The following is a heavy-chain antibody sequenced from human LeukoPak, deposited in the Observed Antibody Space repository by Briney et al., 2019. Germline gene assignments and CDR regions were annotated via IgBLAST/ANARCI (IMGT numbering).Heavy chain of an antibody. Sequence: SETLSLTCTVSGGSISSGGYYWSWIRQHPGKGLEWIGYIYYSGSTYYNPSLKSRVTTSVDTSKNQFSLKLSSVTAADTAVYYCARNPTSFRTTVVTPGAFDIWGQGTMVTVSS. D-gene: IGHD4-23*01. V-gene: IGHV4-31*03. J-gene: IGHJ3*02. CDR3: ARNPTSFRTTVVTPGAFDI. CDR1: GGSISSGGYY. CDR2: IYYSGST.